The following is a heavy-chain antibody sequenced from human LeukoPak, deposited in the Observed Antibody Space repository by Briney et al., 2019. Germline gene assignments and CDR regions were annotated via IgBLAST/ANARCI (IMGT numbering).Heavy chain of an antibody. Sequence: PGGSLRLSCAASGFTFSSYAMHWVRQAPGKGLEWVAVISYDGSNKYYADSVKGRFTISRDSSKNTLYLQMNSLRAEDTAVYYCARDLMVRGVNDFDYWGQGTLVTVSS. CDR1: GFTFSSYA. CDR2: ISYDGSNK. CDR3: ARDLMVRGVNDFDY. J-gene: IGHJ4*02. D-gene: IGHD3-10*01. V-gene: IGHV3-30-3*01.